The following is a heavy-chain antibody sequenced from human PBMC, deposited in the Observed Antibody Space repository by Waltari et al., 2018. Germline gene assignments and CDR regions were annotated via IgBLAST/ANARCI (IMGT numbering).Heavy chain of an antibody. CDR3: ARGFGAYCGDDCSDPFDI. Sequence: QVQLQESGPGLVAPSETLSLTCTVSGDSIRGHYWSGIRPPPGKGLEWIGYGFYSATTNYNPSLKSRVTISGDMSKTHFALSLSSVTAADTAVYYCARGFGAYCGDDCSDPFDIWGRGTMVTVSS. V-gene: IGHV4-59*11. D-gene: IGHD2-21*01. CDR1: GDSIRGHY. J-gene: IGHJ3*02. CDR2: GFYSATT.